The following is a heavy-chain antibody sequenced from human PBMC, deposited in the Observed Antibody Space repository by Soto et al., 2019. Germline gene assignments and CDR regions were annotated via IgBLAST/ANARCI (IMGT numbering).Heavy chain of an antibody. CDR3: AKDLWGAKATDY. V-gene: IGHV4-4*02. CDR1: GGSISSDNW. CDR2: IYHTGST. Sequence: QVHLQESGPGLVKPSETLSLTCAVSGGSISSDNWWNWVRQPPGKGLEWIGEIYHTGSTNYNPSLKSRVTSSVDKSKTHFSLSLTSVTAADTAVYYCAKDLWGAKATDYWGQGTLVTVSS. D-gene: IGHD7-27*01. J-gene: IGHJ4*02.